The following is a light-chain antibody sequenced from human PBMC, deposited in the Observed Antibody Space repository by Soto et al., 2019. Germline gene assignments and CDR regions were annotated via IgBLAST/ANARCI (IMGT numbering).Light chain of an antibody. J-gene: IGKJ1*01. CDR1: QGISNY. CDR3: QQYNSYWT. CDR2: VAS. Sequence: DIQMTQSPSSLSASVGDRVTITCRASQGISNYLAWYQQKPGKVPKLLIYVASTLQSGVPSRFSGSGSGTEFTLTISSLQPDDFATYYCQQYNSYWTFGQGTKVDIK. V-gene: IGKV1-27*01.